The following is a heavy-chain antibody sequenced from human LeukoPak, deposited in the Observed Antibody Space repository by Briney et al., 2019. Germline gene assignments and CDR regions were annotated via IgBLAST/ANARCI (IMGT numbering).Heavy chain of an antibody. V-gene: IGHV1-2*02. J-gene: IGHJ6*03. CDR3: ARDRYDILTGYYQYYYYYMDV. CDR2: INPNSGGT. D-gene: IGHD3-9*01. Sequence: GASVKVSCKASGYTFTGYYMHWVRQAPGQGLEWMGWINPNSGGTNYAQKFQGRVTMTRDTSISTAYMELSRLRSDDTAVYYCARDRYDILTGYYQYYYYYMDVWGKGTTVTVSS. CDR1: GYTFTGYY.